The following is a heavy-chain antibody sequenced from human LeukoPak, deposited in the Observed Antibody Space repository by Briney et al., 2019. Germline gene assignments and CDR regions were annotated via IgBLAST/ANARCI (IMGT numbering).Heavy chain of an antibody. CDR2: INSDGSWT. CDR1: GNYR. Sequence: GGSLRLSCAASGNYRMHWVRQAPGNGLVWVSHINSDGSWTSYADFVKGRFTISKDNAKNTVYLQMNTLRAEDRGVYYCVSFYETYWGRGTLVTVSS. V-gene: IGHV3-74*01. J-gene: IGHJ4*02. CDR3: VSFYETY. D-gene: IGHD2/OR15-2a*01.